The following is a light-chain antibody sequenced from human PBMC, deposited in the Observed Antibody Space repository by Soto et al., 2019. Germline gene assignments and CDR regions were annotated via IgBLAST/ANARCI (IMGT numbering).Light chain of an antibody. CDR3: QSYDSSLSVYV. J-gene: IGLJ1*01. CDR2: GNS. CDR1: SSNIGAGYD. V-gene: IGLV1-40*01. Sequence: QSVLTQPPSVSGAPGQRVTISCTVSSSNIGAGYDVHWYQQLPGTAPKLLIYGNSNRPSGVPDRFSGSKSGTSASLAITGLQAEDEADDYCQSYDSSLSVYVFGTGTKLTVL.